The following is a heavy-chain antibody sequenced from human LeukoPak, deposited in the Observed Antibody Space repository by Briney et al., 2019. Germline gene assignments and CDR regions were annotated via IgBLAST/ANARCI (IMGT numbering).Heavy chain of an antibody. J-gene: IGHJ5*02. V-gene: IGHV4-31*03. CDR2: IYYSGST. Sequence: SETLSLTCTVSGGSIGSGGYYWSWIRQHPGKGLEWIGYIYYSGSTYYNPSLKSRVTISVDTSRNQFSLKLSSVTAADMAVYYSARDGSHDYGDYRGDWFDPWGQGTLVTVSS. CDR1: GGSIGSGGYY. D-gene: IGHD4-17*01. CDR3: ARDGSHDYGDYRGDWFDP.